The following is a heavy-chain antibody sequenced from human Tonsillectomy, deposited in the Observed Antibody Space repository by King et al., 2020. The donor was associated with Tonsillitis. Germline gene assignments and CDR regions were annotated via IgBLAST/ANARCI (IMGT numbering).Heavy chain of an antibody. CDR1: GYTFTGYY. CDR3: AGDPLRYDSSGFYTRSFDY. CDR2: INPNSGGT. V-gene: IGHV1-2*02. J-gene: IGHJ4*02. D-gene: IGHD3-22*01. Sequence: VQLVESGAEVKKPGASVKVSCKAAGYTFTGYYMHWVRQAPGQGLEWMGWINPNSGGTNYAQKFQGRVTMTTDTSISTAYMELSRLRSDDTAVYYCAGDPLRYDSSGFYTRSFDYWGQGTLVTVSS.